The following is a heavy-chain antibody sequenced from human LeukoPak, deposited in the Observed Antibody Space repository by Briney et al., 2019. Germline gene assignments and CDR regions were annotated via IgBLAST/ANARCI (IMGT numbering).Heavy chain of an antibody. Sequence: SVKVSCKASGYTFTSYGISWVRQAPGQGLEWMGGIIPIFGTANYAQKFQGRVTITADESTSTAYMELSSLRSEDTAVYYCARGYRYYDSSGYLDYWGQGTLVTVSS. J-gene: IGHJ4*02. D-gene: IGHD3-22*01. CDR2: IIPIFGTA. CDR3: ARGYRYYDSSGYLDY. V-gene: IGHV1-69*13. CDR1: GYTFTSYG.